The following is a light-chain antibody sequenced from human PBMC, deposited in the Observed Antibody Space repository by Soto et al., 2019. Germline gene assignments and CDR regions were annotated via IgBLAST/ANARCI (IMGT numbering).Light chain of an antibody. CDR1: SSDVGGYNY. CDR2: DVH. CDR3: SSYAGSYTYV. Sequence: QSALTQPPSASGSPGQSVTIFCTGASSDVGGYNYVSWYQQYPGKAPKLMIYDVHKRPSGVPDRFSGSKSGNTASLTVSGLQAEDEADYYCSSYAGSYTYVFGTGTKLTVL. V-gene: IGLV2-8*01. J-gene: IGLJ1*01.